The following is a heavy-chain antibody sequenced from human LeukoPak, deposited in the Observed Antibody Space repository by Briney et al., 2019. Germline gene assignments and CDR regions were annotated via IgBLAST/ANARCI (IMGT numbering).Heavy chain of an antibody. CDR3: ARHQYYNILTDNWFDP. CDR1: GGSISSSSYY. D-gene: IGHD3-9*01. J-gene: IGHJ5*02. Sequence: ASETLSLTCTVSGGSISSSSYYWGWIRQPPGKGLEWIGSMYHSGSTYYNPSLKSRVTTSVDTSKNQFSLELSSVTAADTAVYYCARHQYYNILTDNWFDPWGQGTLVTVSS. CDR2: MYHSGST. V-gene: IGHV4-39*01.